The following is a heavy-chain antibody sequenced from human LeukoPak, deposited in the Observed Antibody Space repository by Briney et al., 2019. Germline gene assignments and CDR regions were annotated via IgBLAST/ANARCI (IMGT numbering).Heavy chain of an antibody. CDR1: GGSVNSSY. CDR3: ARHARGYSFGAWFDP. V-gene: IGHV4-59*02. J-gene: IGHJ5*02. D-gene: IGHD5-12*01. CDR2: ISNSGST. Sequence: PSETLSLTCTVSGGSVNSSYWSWVRQPPAKGLEWIGFISNSGSTKYSPSFTRRLTISVDTSKNQVSLRLTSVTAADTAVYYCARHARGYSFGAWFDPWGQGVLVTVSS.